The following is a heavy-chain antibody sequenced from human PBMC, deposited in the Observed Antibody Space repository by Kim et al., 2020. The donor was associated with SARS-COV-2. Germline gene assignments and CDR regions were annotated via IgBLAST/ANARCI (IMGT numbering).Heavy chain of an antibody. CDR3: ARVDSSSWYFWFDP. V-gene: IGHV1-18*01. J-gene: IGHJ5*02. D-gene: IGHD6-13*01. Sequence: AQKLQGRVTMTTDTSTSTAYMALRSLRSDDTAVYYCARVDSSSWYFWFDPWGQGTLVTVSS.